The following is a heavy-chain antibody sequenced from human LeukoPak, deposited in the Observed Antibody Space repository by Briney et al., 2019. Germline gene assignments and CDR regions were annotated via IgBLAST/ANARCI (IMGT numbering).Heavy chain of an antibody. D-gene: IGHD1-1*01. CDR1: GYSFDSYW. J-gene: IGHJ6*03. Sequence: GESLKISCKGSGYSFDSYWIAWVRQMPGKGLECMGIIYPGDSDTRYSPSFQGQVTISADKSISTAYLQWSSLKASDTAMYYCARQITTTRDYYYMDVWGKGTTVTVSS. V-gene: IGHV5-51*01. CDR2: IYPGDSDT. CDR3: ARQITTTRDYYYMDV.